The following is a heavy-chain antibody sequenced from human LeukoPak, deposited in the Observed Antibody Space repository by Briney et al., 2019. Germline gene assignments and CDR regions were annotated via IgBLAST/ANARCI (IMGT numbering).Heavy chain of an antibody. J-gene: IGHJ3*02. V-gene: IGHV4-59*12. D-gene: IGHD3-22*01. Sequence: PSETLSLTCTVSGGSMSSYYWSWIRQPPGKGLEWIGYIYHSGSSYYNPSLKSRVTISVDRSKNQFSLKLSSVTAADTAVYYCARGGYFAFDIWGQGTMVTVSS. CDR1: GGSMSSYY. CDR2: IYHSGSS. CDR3: ARGGYFAFDI.